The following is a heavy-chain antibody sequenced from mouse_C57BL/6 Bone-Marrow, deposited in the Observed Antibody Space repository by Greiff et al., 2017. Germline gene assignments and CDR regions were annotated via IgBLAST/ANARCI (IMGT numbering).Heavy chain of an antibody. D-gene: IGHD1-1*01. J-gene: IGHJ4*01. Sequence: EVKLVESGGDLVKPGGSLTLSCAASGFTFSSYGMSWVRQTPDKRLEWVATISSGGSYTYYPDSVKGRFTISRDYAKNTLYLHRSSLKSEDAAMYYCARQGYYGMAMDYWGQGASVTVSS. V-gene: IGHV5-6*01. CDR3: ARQGYYGMAMDY. CDR1: GFTFSSYG. CDR2: ISSGGSYT.